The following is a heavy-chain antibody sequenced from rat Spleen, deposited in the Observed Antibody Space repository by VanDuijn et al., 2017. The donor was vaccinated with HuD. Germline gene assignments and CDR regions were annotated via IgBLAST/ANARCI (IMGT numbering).Heavy chain of an antibody. CDR1: GFTFSNFP. CDR2: ITNASGGT. CDR3: TREDSSYIPFVY. J-gene: IGHJ3*01. D-gene: IGHD1-2*01. Sequence: EVQLVESGGGLVRPGRSMKISCAASGFTFSNFPMAWVRQAPGKGLEWVASITNASGGTHYPDSVKGRFTIFRENAKSSLYLQMNSLRSEDTATYYCTREDSSYIPFVYWGQGTLVTVSS. V-gene: IGHV5-46*01.